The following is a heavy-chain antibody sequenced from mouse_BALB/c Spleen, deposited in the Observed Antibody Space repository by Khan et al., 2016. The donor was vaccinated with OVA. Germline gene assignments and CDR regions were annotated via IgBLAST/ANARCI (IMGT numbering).Heavy chain of an antibody. Sequence: VQLQESGPELVKPGASVKMSCKVSGYTFTDYVITWVKQRTGQGLEWIGEIYPGSGTTYYNEKFKGKAILTADKSSNTVNMQLRRLTSEDSAVYFCARSYDGAWFAYWGQGTLVTVSA. CDR1: GYTFTDYV. V-gene: IGHV1-77*01. CDR3: ARSYDGAWFAY. J-gene: IGHJ3*01. CDR2: IYPGSGTT. D-gene: IGHD1-1*01.